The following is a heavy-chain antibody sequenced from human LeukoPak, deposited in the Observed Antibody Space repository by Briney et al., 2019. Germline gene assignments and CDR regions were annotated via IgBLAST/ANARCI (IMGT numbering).Heavy chain of an antibody. Sequence: GESLKISCRGSGYNFTYYWIGWVRQMPGKGLEWVGIIYPGDSDTRYSPAFQGQVTISADKSISTAYLQWNSLKASDTAMYYCARHYGSGNPWVDPWGQGTLVTVSS. CDR3: ARHYGSGNPWVDP. V-gene: IGHV5-51*01. CDR1: GYNFTYYW. CDR2: IYPGDSDT. J-gene: IGHJ5*02. D-gene: IGHD3-10*01.